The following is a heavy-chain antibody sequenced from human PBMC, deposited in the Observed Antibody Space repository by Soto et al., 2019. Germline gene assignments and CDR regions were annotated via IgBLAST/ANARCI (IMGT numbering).Heavy chain of an antibody. CDR1: GYTFTGDY. CDR3: ARDFNYYTMDV. V-gene: IGHV1-2*02. CDR2: INPNSGVT. Sequence: ASVKVSCKASGYTFTGDYMHWVRQAPGQGLEWLGRINPNSGVTNYAQNFEGRVTMTRDTSTSTAYMEMSWLTFDDTAVYYCARDFNYYTMDVWGQGTTVTVS. J-gene: IGHJ6*02.